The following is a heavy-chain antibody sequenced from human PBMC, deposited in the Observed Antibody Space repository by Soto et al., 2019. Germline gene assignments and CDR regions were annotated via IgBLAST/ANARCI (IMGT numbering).Heavy chain of an antibody. D-gene: IGHD5-12*01. CDR1: GFTFSSYS. CDR3: ARDFRDGYYVDC. CDR2: ISSSTSYM. V-gene: IGHV3-21*01. J-gene: IGHJ4*02. Sequence: EVQLVESGGGLVKPGGSLRLSCAASGFTFSSYSMNWVRQAPGKGLEWVSSISSSTSYMYYADSVKGRFTISRDNAKNSLYLQMNSLRAEDTAVYYCARDFRDGYYVDCWGQGTLVTVSS.